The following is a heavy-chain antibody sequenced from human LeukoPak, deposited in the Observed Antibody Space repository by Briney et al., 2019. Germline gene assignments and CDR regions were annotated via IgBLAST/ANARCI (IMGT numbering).Heavy chain of an antibody. CDR3: ARHLSGYDTSPDY. Sequence: SETLSLTCTVSGGSISSGGYYWSWIRQHPGKGLEWIGYIYYSGSTYYNPSLKSRVTISVDTSKNQFSLKLSSVTAADTAVYYCARHLSGYDTSPDYWGQGTLVTVSS. J-gene: IGHJ4*02. CDR2: IYYSGST. D-gene: IGHD5-12*01. V-gene: IGHV4-39*01. CDR1: GGSISSGGYY.